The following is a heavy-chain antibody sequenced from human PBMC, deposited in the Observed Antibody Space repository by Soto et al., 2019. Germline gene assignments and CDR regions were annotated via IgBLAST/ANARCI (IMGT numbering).Heavy chain of an antibody. CDR1: GGSISSSNW. V-gene: IGHV4-4*02. Sequence: PSETLSLTCAVSGGSISSSNWWSWVRQPPGKGLEWIGEIYHSGSTNYNPSLKSRVTISVDTSKNQFSLKLNSVTAADTAVYYCARDGSGRPATYWGQGTLVTVSS. CDR3: ARDGSGRPATY. CDR2: IYHSGST. D-gene: IGHD3-10*01. J-gene: IGHJ4*02.